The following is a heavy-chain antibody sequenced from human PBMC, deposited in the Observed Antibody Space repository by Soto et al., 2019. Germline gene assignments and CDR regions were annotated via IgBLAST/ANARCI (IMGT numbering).Heavy chain of an antibody. CDR2: INAGNGNT. J-gene: IGHJ4*02. Sequence: GASVKVSCKASGYTFTSYAMHWVRQAPGQRLEWMGWINAGNGNTKYSQKFQGRVTITRDTSTSTAYMELRSLRSDDTAVYYCKRGGYYYDSSGSYFGYWGQGTLVTVSS. D-gene: IGHD3-22*01. CDR3: KRGGYYYDSSGSYFGY. V-gene: IGHV1-3*01. CDR1: GYTFTSYA.